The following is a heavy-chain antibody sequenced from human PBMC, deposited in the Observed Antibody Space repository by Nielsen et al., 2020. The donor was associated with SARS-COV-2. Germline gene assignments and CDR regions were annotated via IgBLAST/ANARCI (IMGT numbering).Heavy chain of an antibody. D-gene: IGHD6-13*01. V-gene: IGHV3-30*04. CDR1: GFTFTTFA. CDR2: ISYDGNHK. CDR3: AKDRQSWAAVGIDY. Sequence: GESLKISCAASGFTFTTFAMHWVRQAPGRGLEWVALISYDGNHKYYADSVKGRVTISRDNSNNTLFLQMNSLRPEDAAVYYCAKDRQSWAAVGIDYWGQGTLVTVSS. J-gene: IGHJ4*02.